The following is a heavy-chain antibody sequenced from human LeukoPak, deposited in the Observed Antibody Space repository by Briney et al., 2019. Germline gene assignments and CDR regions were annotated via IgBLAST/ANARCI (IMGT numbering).Heavy chain of an antibody. CDR1: GFTFKNYA. CDR3: ARRGYSDNSGYDY. Sequence: GGSLRLSCATSGFTFKNYAMNWVRQAPGKGLEWVSSISGDSSDIYYADSVMGRSTISRDNAKNSLYLQINSLRAEDTATYYCARRGYSDNSGYDYWGRGTLVTVSS. V-gene: IGHV3-21*01. CDR2: ISGDSSDI. J-gene: IGHJ4*02. D-gene: IGHD3-22*01.